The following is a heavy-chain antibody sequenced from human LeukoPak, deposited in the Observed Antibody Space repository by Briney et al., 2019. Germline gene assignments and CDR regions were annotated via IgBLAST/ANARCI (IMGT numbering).Heavy chain of an antibody. J-gene: IGHJ4*02. CDR2: INHSGST. CDR1: GGSFSGYY. CDR3: ARGNSSSWPLDY. Sequence: SETLSLTCAVYGGSFSGYYWSWIRQPPGKGLEWIGEINHSGSTNYNPSLKSRVTISVDTSKNQFSLKLSSVTAADTAVYYCARGNSSSWPLDYWGQGTLVTVSS. V-gene: IGHV4-34*01. D-gene: IGHD6-13*01.